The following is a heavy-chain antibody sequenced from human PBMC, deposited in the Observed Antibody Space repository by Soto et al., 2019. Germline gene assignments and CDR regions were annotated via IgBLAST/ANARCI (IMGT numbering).Heavy chain of an antibody. Sequence: SVKVSCKASGGTFSSYAISWVRQTPGQGLEWMGGIIPIFGTANYAQKFQGRVTITADESTSTAYMELSSLRSEDTAVYYCARANLTNCSGGSCYPYYYYYYGMDVWGQGTTLTVSS. V-gene: IGHV1-69*13. CDR1: GGTFSSYA. CDR2: IIPIFGTA. J-gene: IGHJ6*02. CDR3: ARANLTNCSGGSCYPYYYYYYGMDV. D-gene: IGHD2-15*01.